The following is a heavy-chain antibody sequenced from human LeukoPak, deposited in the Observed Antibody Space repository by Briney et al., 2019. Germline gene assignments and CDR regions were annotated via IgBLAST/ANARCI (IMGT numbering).Heavy chain of an antibody. J-gene: IGHJ4*02. V-gene: IGHV4-61*02. CDR3: ARGYYYDSSVGFDY. Sequence: SQTLSLTCTVSGGSISSGSYYWSWIRQPAGKGLEWIGRIYTSGSTNYNPSLKSRVTMAVDTSKNPFSLKLSSVTAADTAVYYCARGYYYDSSVGFDYWGQGTLVTVSS. D-gene: IGHD3-22*01. CDR2: IYTSGST. CDR1: GGSISSGSYY.